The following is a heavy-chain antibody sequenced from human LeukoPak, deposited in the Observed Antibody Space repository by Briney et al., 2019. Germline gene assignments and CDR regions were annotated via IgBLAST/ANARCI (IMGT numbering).Heavy chain of an antibody. V-gene: IGHV4-30-4*08. CDR2: IYYSGST. CDR3: ARGGGSSWYPSLFDY. CDR1: GGSISSGDYS. D-gene: IGHD6-13*01. Sequence: PSQTLSLTCTVSGGSISSGDYSWRWIRQPPGKGLEWIVYIYYSGSTYYNPSLKSRVTISVDTSKNQFSLKLSSVTAADTAVYYCARGGGSSWYPSLFDYWGQGTLVTVSS. J-gene: IGHJ4*02.